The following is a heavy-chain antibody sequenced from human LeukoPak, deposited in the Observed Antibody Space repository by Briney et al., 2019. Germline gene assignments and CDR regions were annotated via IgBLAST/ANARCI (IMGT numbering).Heavy chain of an antibody. CDR3: ALVTMVRGVIDHGVIDY. CDR2: ISAYNGNT. D-gene: IGHD3-10*01. J-gene: IGHJ4*02. V-gene: IGHV1-18*01. CDR1: GYTFTSYG. Sequence: ASVKVSCKASGYTFTSYGISWVRQAPGQGLEWMGWISAYNGNTNYAQKLQGRVTMTTDTSTSTAYMELRSLRSDDTAVYYCALVTMVRGVIDHGVIDYWGQGTPVTVSS.